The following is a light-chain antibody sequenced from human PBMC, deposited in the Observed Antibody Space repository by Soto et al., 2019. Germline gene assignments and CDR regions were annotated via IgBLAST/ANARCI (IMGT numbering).Light chain of an antibody. J-gene: IGKJ2*02. Sequence: EIVMTQSPLSLPVTPGEPASISCRSSQSLLHYNGFNYLDWYLQKPGQSPQLLIYLGSNRASGVPDRFSCSGSGTDVALKISRVEAEDVGVYYCMTSLQSPRTFGQGTNLEIK. V-gene: IGKV2-28*01. CDR3: MTSLQSPRT. CDR2: LGS. CDR1: QSLLHYNGFNY.